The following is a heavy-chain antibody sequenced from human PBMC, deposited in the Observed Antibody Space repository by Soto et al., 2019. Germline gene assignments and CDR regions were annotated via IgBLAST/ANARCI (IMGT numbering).Heavy chain of an antibody. CDR3: TRHSEITTYYYYYYMDV. D-gene: IGHD1-1*01. CDR2: IRSKANSYAQ. J-gene: IGHJ6*03. CDR1: GFTFSGSA. Sequence: GGSLRLSCAASGFTFSGSAMHWVRQASGKGLEWVGRIRSKANSYAQAYAASVKGRFTISRDDSKNTAYLQMNSLKTEDTAVYYCTRHSEITTYYYYYYMDVWGKGTTVTVSS. V-gene: IGHV3-73*01.